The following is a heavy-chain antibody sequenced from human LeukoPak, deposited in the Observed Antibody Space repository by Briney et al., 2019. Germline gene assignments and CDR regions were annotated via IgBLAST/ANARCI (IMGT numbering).Heavy chain of an antibody. Sequence: SETLSLTCTVSGGSISSSSYYWGWIHQPPGKGLEWIGSIYYSGSTYYNPSLKSRVTISVDTSKNQFSLKLSSVTAADTAVYYCARTRSSIAALYNWFDPWGQGTLVTVSS. CDR1: GGSISSSSYY. D-gene: IGHD6-13*01. CDR2: IYYSGST. J-gene: IGHJ5*02. V-gene: IGHV4-39*01. CDR3: ARTRSSIAALYNWFDP.